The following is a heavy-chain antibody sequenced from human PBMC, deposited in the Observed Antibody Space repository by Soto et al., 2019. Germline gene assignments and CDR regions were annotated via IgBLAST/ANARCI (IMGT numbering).Heavy chain of an antibody. CDR3: AKHLWFGESVFDP. CDR2: IRGSAGNA. V-gene: IGHV3-23*01. D-gene: IGHD3-10*01. CDR1: GFTFSSYG. Sequence: EVQLLESGGGLVQPGGSLRLSCAGTGFTFSSYGMSWVRQAPGKGLEWVSTIRGSAGNANYADSVKGRFTISRDDSTNTVHLQMNSLRPDDTAVYYCAKHLWFGESVFDPWGQGTLVAVSS. J-gene: IGHJ5*02.